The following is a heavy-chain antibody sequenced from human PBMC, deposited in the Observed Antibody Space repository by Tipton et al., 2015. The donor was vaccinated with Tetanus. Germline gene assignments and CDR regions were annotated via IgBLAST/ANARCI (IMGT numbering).Heavy chain of an antibody. Sequence: QLVQSGPEVKKPGASVKISCKTSGYPFISYTMHWVRQAPGQGLEWMGCVNGDNGITKYSQKFQGRVTITRDTSASSVYMTLSSLRSEDTAVNYCARVVRGSGSRIRAVNHWCQGTLVIVSS. CDR3: ARVVRGSGSRIRAVNH. CDR1: GYPFISYT. D-gene: IGHD3-10*01. CDR2: VNGDNGIT. J-gene: IGHJ5*02. V-gene: IGHV1-3*01.